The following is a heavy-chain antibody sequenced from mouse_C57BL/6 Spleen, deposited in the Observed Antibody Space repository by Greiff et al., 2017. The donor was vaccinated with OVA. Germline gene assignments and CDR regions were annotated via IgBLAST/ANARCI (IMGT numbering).Heavy chain of an antibody. V-gene: IGHV5-6*01. CDR3: ARQDWDEGYAIDY. Sequence: EVQLVESGGDLVKPGGSLKLSCAASGFTFSSYGMSWVRQTPDKRLEWVATISSGGSYTYYPDSVKGRFTISRDNAKNTLYLQMSSLKSEDTAMYYCARQDWDEGYAIDYWGQGTSVTVSS. J-gene: IGHJ4*01. CDR2: ISSGGSYT. D-gene: IGHD4-1*01. CDR1: GFTFSSYG.